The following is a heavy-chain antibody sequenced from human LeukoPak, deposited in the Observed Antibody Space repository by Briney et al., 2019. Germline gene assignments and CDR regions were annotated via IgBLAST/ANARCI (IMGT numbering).Heavy chain of an antibody. CDR1: GFTFSSYE. Sequence: GGSLRLSCAASGFTFSSYEMNWVRQAPGKGLEWVSYISSSGSTIYYADSVKGRFTISRDNAKNSLYLQMNSLRAEDTAVYYCARDIMGWFDPWGQGTLVTVSS. CDR3: ARDIMGWFDP. D-gene: IGHD3-16*01. V-gene: IGHV3-48*03. CDR2: ISSSGSTI. J-gene: IGHJ5*02.